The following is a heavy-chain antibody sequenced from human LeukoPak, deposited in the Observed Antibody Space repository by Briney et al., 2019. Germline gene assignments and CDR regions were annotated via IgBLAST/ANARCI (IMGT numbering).Heavy chain of an antibody. CDR1: GGSISSYY. CDR3: ARDRAVREPVDYYMDV. D-gene: IGHD3-10*01. CDR2: TYYSGST. Sequence: SETLSLTCTVSGGSISSYYWSWIRQPPGKGLEWIGYTYYSGSTNYNPSLKSRVTISVDTSKNQFSLKLSSVTAADTAVYYCARDRAVREPVDYYMDVWGKGTTVTVSS. J-gene: IGHJ6*03. V-gene: IGHV4-59*01.